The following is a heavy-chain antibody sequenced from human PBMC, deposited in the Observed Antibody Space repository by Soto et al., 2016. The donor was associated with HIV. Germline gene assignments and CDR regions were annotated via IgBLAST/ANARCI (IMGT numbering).Heavy chain of an antibody. CDR3: ARDLGEWLDEYFQH. J-gene: IGHJ1*01. D-gene: IGHD3-10*01. CDR1: GFIFSNYA. CDR2: ISYDGSHK. V-gene: IGHV3-30*04. Sequence: QVQLVESGGGVVRPGRSLRLSCAASGFIFSNYAIHWVRQAPGKGLEWVAVISYDGSHKYFADSVKGRFTISRDNSKNMVYLQMNSLRVEDTAVYYCARDLGEWLDEYFQHWGQGTLVTVSS.